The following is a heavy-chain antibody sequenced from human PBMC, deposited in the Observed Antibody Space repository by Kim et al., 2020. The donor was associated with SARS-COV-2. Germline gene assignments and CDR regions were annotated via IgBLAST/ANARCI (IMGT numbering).Heavy chain of an antibody. D-gene: IGHD6-19*01. CDR3: ARPRGMAVAGDPFDY. CDR2: ISYDGSNK. V-gene: IGHV3-30*04. Sequence: GGSLRLSCAASGFTFSSYAMHWVRQAPGKGLEWVAVISYDGSNKYYADSVKGRFTTSRDNSKNTLFLQMNSLRAEDTAVYYCARPRGMAVAGDPFDYWGQGTLVTVSS. J-gene: IGHJ4*02. CDR1: GFTFSSYA.